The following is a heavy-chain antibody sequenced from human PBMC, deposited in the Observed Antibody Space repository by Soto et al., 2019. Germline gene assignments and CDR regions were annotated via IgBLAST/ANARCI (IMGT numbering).Heavy chain of an antibody. D-gene: IGHD3-22*01. J-gene: IGHJ3*02. Sequence: VQLVESGGGVVQPGRSLRLSCAASGFTFSSYGMHWVRQAPGKGLEWVAVIWYDGSNKYYADSVKSRFTISRDNSKYTLYLQMNSLRGEDTAVYYCASQSEEYDSSGYYYVGDLDIWGQGTMVTVSS. CDR3: ASQSEEYDSSGYYYVGDLDI. V-gene: IGHV3-33*01. CDR2: IWYDGSNK. CDR1: GFTFSSYG.